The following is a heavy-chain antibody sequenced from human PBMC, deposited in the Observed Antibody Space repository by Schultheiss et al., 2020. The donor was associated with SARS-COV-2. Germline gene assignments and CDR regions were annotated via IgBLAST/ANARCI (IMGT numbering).Heavy chain of an antibody. V-gene: IGHV4-4*07. Sequence: GSLRLSCTVSGGSISSYYWSWIRQPAGKGLEWIGRIYTSGSTNYNPSLKSRLTMSVDTSKNQFSLKLSSVTAADTAVYYCARDSGGFQYFEYWSQGTLVTVSS. CDR1: GGSISSYY. CDR2: IYTSGST. D-gene: IGHD4-23*01. CDR3: ARDSGGFQYFEY. J-gene: IGHJ4*02.